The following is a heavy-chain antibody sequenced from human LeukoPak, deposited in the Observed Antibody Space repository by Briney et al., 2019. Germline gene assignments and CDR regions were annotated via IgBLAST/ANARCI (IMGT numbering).Heavy chain of an antibody. D-gene: IGHD2-15*01. J-gene: IGHJ4*02. CDR1: GFILSDYN. CDR2: ISYDGSNK. V-gene: IGHV3-30*04. CDR3: ARDQTGFCSGSSCLGSTFDY. Sequence: SGRSLRLSCAASGFILSDYNMHWVRQAPGKGLEWVAVISYDGSNKYYADSVKGRFTISRDNSKNTLYLQMNSLRAEDTAVYYCARDQTGFCSGSSCLGSTFDYWGQGTLVTVSS.